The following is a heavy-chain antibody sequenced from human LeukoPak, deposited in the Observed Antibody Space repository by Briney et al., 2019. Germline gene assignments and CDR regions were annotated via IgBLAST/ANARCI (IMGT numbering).Heavy chain of an antibody. V-gene: IGHV3-15*07. CDR3: TTDLSWLVLY. D-gene: IGHD6-19*01. J-gene: IGHJ4*02. CDR1: GFSFSSAW. CDR2: IKSTTDGGTT. Sequence: GGSLRLSCAASGFSFSSAWMNWVRQVPGKGLEWVGRIKSTTDGGTTDYAAPVKGRFTISRDDSKNTLYLQLSSLKSEDTAVYYCTTDLSWLVLYWGQGTLVTVSS.